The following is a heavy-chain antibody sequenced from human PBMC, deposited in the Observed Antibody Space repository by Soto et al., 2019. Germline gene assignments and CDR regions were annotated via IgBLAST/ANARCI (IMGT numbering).Heavy chain of an antibody. D-gene: IGHD6-6*01. Sequence: GGSLRLSCAASGFTFSSYGMHWVRQAPGKGLEWVAVIWFDGSNKYYADSVKGRFTISRDNSKNTLYLQMNSLRAEDTAVYYCARDRARSSRYNWFDPWGQGTLVTVSS. CDR2: IWFDGSNK. CDR1: GFTFSSYG. V-gene: IGHV3-33*01. J-gene: IGHJ5*02. CDR3: ARDRARSSRYNWFDP.